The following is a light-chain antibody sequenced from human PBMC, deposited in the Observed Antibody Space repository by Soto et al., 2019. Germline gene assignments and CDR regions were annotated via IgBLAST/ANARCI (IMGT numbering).Light chain of an antibody. CDR1: SKDFESYNL. J-gene: IGLJ1*01. CDR3: CSYAGITTYYV. Sequence: QSALTQPAPVSGSPGQSVTISCTGTSKDFESYNLVSWYQQHPGEAPKLMIYGGTKRPSGVSNRFSGSKSGNTASLTISGLQAEDEADYYCCSYAGITTYYVFGTGTKVTVL. V-gene: IGLV2-23*01. CDR2: GGT.